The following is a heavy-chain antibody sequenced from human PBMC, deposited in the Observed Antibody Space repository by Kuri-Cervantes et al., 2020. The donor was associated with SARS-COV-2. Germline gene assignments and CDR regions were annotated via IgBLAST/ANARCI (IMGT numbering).Heavy chain of an antibody. CDR2: IGRDGHT. Sequence: GESLKISCAASGFTFDDYGMSWVRQAPGRGLEWVSSIGRDGHTFYADSVRGRFTISRDDSKNTLFLQMSSLRIEDTAIYYCALNYYFNYWGQGTLVTVSS. CDR1: GFTFDDYG. CDR3: ALNYYFNY. D-gene: IGHD1-1*01. V-gene: IGHV3-23*01. J-gene: IGHJ4*02.